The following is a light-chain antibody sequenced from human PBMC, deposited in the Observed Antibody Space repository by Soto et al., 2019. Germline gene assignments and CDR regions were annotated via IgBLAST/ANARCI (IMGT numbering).Light chain of an antibody. CDR3: QQYYSSAPSWT. J-gene: IGKJ1*01. V-gene: IGKV1-8*01. Sequence: AIRMTQSPSSLSASTGDRVTITCRASQGISSYLAWYQQKPGKAPKLLIYDASSLKSGVPSRFSGSGSGTEFTLTISSLQTDDFATYYCQQYYSSAPSWTFGQGTKVDIK. CDR1: QGISSY. CDR2: DAS.